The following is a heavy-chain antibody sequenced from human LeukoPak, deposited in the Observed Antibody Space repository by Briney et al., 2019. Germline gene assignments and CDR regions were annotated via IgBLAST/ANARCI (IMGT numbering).Heavy chain of an antibody. J-gene: IGHJ6*03. V-gene: IGHV3-74*01. CDR3: ARERYDFWSEDYMDV. CDR2: INTDGSST. Sequence: PGGSLRLSCAASGFTFSSYWMHWVRQAPGKGLVWVSRINTDGSSTSYADSVKGRFTISRDNAKNTLYLQMNSLRAEDTAVYYCARERYDFWSEDYMDVWGKGTTVTVSS. CDR1: GFTFSSYW. D-gene: IGHD3-3*01.